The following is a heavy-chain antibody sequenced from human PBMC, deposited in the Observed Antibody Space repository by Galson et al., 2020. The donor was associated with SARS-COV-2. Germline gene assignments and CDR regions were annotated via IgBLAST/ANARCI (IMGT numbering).Heavy chain of an antibody. CDR1: KFSFSNFG. CDR2: IRYDGSNK. CDR3: AKGILRSNFDH. J-gene: IGHJ4*02. Sequence: QLGESLKISCAASKFSFSNFGMHWVRQAPGKGLEWVAFIRYDGSNKYYLESVKGRFTISRDNSKNTLYLQMNRLRPEDTAVYYCAKGILRSNFDHWGQGTLVTVSP. D-gene: IGHD3-3*01. V-gene: IGHV3-30*02.